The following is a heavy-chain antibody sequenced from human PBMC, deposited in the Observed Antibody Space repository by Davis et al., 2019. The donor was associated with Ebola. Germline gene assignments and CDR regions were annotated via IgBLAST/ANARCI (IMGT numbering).Heavy chain of an antibody. CDR1: GFTFRSYD. CDR3: ARAGFGSTWFDC. CDR2: IGAAGDT. Sequence: GESLKISCAASGFTFRSYDMHWVRQATGKGLEWVSAIGAAGDTYYPVSVKGRFTISIENAKNSLYLQMNSLRAEDTAVYYCARAGFGSTWFDCWGQGILVTVSS. D-gene: IGHD6-13*01. J-gene: IGHJ5*01. V-gene: IGHV3-13*01.